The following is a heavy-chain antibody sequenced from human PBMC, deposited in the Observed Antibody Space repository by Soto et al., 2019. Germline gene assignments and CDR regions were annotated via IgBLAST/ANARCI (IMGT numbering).Heavy chain of an antibody. D-gene: IGHD6-13*01. CDR2: IYYSGST. CDR1: GGSISSYY. V-gene: IGHV4-59*01. J-gene: IGHJ5*02. Sequence: PSETLSLTCTVSGGSISSYYWSWIRQPPGKGLEWIGYIYYSGSTNYNPSLKSRVTISVDTSKNQFSLKLSSVTAADTAVYYCARVGVYSSSWYDGDVDNWFDPWGQGTLVTVSS. CDR3: ARVGVYSSSWYDGDVDNWFDP.